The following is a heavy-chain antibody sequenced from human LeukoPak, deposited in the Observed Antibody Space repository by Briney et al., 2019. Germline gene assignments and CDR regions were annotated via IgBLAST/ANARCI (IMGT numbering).Heavy chain of an antibody. Sequence: PGGSLRLSCAASGFTFSSYSMNWVRQAPGKGLEWVSSISSSSSYIYYADSVKGRFTISRDNAKSSLYLQMNSLRAEDTAVYYCARDASEDIVVVVAASGFDYWGQGTLVTVSS. CDR2: ISSSSSYI. D-gene: IGHD2-15*01. CDR3: ARDASEDIVVVVAASGFDY. J-gene: IGHJ4*02. V-gene: IGHV3-21*01. CDR1: GFTFSSYS.